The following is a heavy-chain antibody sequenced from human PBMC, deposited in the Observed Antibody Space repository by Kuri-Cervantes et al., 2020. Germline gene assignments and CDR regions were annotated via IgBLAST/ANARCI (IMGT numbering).Heavy chain of an antibody. Sequence: SETLSLTCTVSDASISSGDYYWSWIRQPPGKGLEWIGEIYYSGSTYYNPSLKSRVTISVDTSKNQFSLKLSSVTAQDTAVYYCARDPRYWWGGYGMDVWGQGTTVTVSS. CDR2: IYYSGST. J-gene: IGHJ6*02. D-gene: IGHD2-15*01. CDR1: DASISSGDYY. V-gene: IGHV4-30-4*02. CDR3: ARDPRYWWGGYGMDV.